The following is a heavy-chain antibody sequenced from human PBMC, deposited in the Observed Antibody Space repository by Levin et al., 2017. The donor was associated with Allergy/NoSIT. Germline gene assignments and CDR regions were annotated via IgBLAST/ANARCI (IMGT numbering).Heavy chain of an antibody. V-gene: IGHV3-33*05. CDR1: RFTFSNYA. D-gene: IGHD5-18*01. Sequence: LSLTCAASRFTFSNYAMHWVRQAPGKGLEWVAVISYDESTKDYADSVKGRFTISRDNSKNTLFLQMNSLRAEDTAVYYCARSRLPSWSFELWGRGTVVIVSS. CDR3: ARSRLPSWSFEL. CDR2: ISYDESTK. J-gene: IGHJ2*01.